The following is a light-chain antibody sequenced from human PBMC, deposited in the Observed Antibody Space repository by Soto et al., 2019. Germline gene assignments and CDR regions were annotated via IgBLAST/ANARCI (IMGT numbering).Light chain of an antibody. Sequence: QSALTQPPSASGSPGQSVTITCSGTSSDVGEENYVSWYQQHPGKVPKLILYEVSKRPSGVPDRFSGSKSGNTASLTISGLQTDDEADYYCCSHAGSSTYLFGTGTKLTVL. CDR3: CSHAGSSTYL. CDR2: EVS. J-gene: IGLJ1*01. CDR1: SSDVGEENY. V-gene: IGLV2-8*01.